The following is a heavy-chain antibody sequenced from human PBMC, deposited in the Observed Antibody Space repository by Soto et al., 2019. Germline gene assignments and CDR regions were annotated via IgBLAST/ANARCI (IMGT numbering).Heavy chain of an antibody. CDR3: ARHHTDFWSGYPDY. Sequence: QAQLVQSGAEVKKPGASVKVSCKASGYTFSSYDVTWVRQAAGQGLEWIGWMSPNSANTGYAQKFQGRVTMTSNTSISTAYMELSSLGHDDTAVYYCARHHTDFWSGYPDYWGQGTLVIGSS. V-gene: IGHV1-8*02. CDR1: GYTFSSYD. J-gene: IGHJ4*02. CDR2: MSPNSANT. D-gene: IGHD3-3*01.